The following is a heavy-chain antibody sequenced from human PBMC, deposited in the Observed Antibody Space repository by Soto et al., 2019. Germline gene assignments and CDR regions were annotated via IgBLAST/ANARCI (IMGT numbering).Heavy chain of an antibody. D-gene: IGHD4-17*01. Sequence: SETLSLTCTVSGGSISSGGYYWSWIRQHPGKGLEWIGYIYYSGSTYYNPSLKSRVTISVDTSKNQFSLKLSSVTAADTAVYYCAREDDYGDYAAFDIWGQGTMVT. CDR3: AREDDYGDYAAFDI. CDR2: IYYSGST. J-gene: IGHJ3*02. V-gene: IGHV4-31*03. CDR1: GGSISSGGYY.